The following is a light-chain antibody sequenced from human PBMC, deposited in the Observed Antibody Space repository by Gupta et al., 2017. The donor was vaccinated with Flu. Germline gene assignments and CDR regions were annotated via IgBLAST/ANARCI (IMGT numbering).Light chain of an antibody. CDR3: QQYSNTPLT. CDR2: WAS. CDR1: QSILYRSTNKNY. V-gene: IGKV4-1*01. Sequence: DIVMTQSSDSLAVSPRERAIFSCKSSQSILYRSTNKNYLAWYQQRPGQPPKLLIYWASARESGVPERFSGGGSATDFTLTISSLQAEDVAVYYCQQYSNTPLTFGHGTRVEVK. J-gene: IGKJ3*01.